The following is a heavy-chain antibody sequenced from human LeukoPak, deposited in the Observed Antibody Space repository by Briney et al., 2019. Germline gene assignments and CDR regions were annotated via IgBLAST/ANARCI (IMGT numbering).Heavy chain of an antibody. CDR2: ISAYNGNT. V-gene: IGHV1-18*01. D-gene: IGHD2-15*01. CDR3: ARDPLVVVAATYYYCYGMDV. J-gene: IGHJ6*02. CDR1: GYTFTSYG. Sequence: ASVKVSCKAPGYTFTSYGITWVRQAPGQGLEWMGWISAYNGNTNYAQKLQGRVTMTTDTSTSTAYMELRSLRSDDTAVYYCARDPLVVVAATYYYCYGMDVWGQGTTVTVSS.